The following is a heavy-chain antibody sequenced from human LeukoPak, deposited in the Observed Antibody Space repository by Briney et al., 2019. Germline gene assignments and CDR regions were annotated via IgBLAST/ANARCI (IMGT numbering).Heavy chain of an antibody. CDR3: ARGFSSGWNGRVSFDP. Sequence: SETLPLTCTVFGGSVSSYYWNWIRQPPGKGLEWIGFFYHSGGTHYNPSLKSRVTISLDTSKNQLSRNLNSVTAADTAVYYCARGFSSGWNGRVSFDPWGQGTLVTVSS. D-gene: IGHD1-1*01. CDR1: GGSVSSYY. V-gene: IGHV4-59*02. CDR2: FYHSGGT. J-gene: IGHJ5*02.